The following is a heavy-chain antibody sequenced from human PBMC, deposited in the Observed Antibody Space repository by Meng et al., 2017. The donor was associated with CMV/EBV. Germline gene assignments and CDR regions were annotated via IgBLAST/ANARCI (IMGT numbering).Heavy chain of an antibody. CDR2: ISSSSSYI. Sequence: GGSLRLSCAASGFTFSSYSMNWVRQAPGKGLEWVSSISSSSSYIYYADSLKGRFTISRDNAKNSLYLQMNSLRAEDTAVYYCARDRQWPSPVGWFDPWGQGTLVTVSS. CDR3: ARDRQWPSPVGWFDP. CDR1: GFTFSSYS. J-gene: IGHJ5*02. V-gene: IGHV3-21*01. D-gene: IGHD6-19*01.